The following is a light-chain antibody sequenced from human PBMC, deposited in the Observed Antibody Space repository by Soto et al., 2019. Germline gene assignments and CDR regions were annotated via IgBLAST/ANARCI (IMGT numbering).Light chain of an antibody. Sequence: EIVMTQTPATLSVSPGEKATLSCRASQTVSNILAWYQQKPGQAPRILIYFASTRATGIPARFSGSGSGTEFTLTISSLQSEDFAVYYCLEYNKWPLTFGGGTKVETK. CDR2: FAS. J-gene: IGKJ4*01. CDR3: LEYNKWPLT. CDR1: QTVSNI. V-gene: IGKV3-15*01.